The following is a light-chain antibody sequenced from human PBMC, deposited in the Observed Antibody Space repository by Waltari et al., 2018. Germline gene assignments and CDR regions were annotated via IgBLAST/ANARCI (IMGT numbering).Light chain of an antibody. J-gene: IGLJ3*02. CDR2: VNSDGSH. CDR3: QPGGHGTWV. CDR1: SGHRSNI. Sequence: QLVLTQSPSASASLGASVQFTCTLSSGHRSNIIAWHQQQPEKGPRYLMKVNSDGSHSKGDGFPDLCAGFGSETERYLTIASVQSEDEADYYCQPGGHGTWVCGGGTKLTVL. V-gene: IGLV4-69*01.